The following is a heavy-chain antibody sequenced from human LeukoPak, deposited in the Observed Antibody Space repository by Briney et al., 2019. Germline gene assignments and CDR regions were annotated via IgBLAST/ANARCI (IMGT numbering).Heavy chain of an antibody. D-gene: IGHD2-8*01. CDR3: ARANGGAD. CDR1: GGSISSYY. V-gene: IGHV4-59*01. Sequence: PSETLSLTCTVSGGSISSYYWSWIRQPPGKGLEWIGYIYYSGSTNYNPSLKSRVTISVDTSKNQFSLKLSSVTAADTAVYYCARANGGADWRPGTLVTVSS. J-gene: IGHJ2*01. CDR2: IYYSGST.